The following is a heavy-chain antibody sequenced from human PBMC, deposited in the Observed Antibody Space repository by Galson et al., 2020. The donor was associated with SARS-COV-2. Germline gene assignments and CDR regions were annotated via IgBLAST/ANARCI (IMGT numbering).Heavy chain of an antibody. Sequence: GESLKISCAASGFTFSDYYMSWIRQAPGKGLEWVSYISSSGSTIYYADSVKGRFTISRDNAKNSLYLQMNSLRAEDTAVYYCARVSYYYDSSGPGIDYWGQGTLVTVSS. CDR2: ISSSGSTI. V-gene: IGHV3-11*04. J-gene: IGHJ4*02. CDR3: ARVSYYYDSSGPGIDY. CDR1: GFTFSDYY. D-gene: IGHD3-22*01.